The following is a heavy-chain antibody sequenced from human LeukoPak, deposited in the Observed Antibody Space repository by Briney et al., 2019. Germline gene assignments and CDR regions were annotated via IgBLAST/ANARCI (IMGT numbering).Heavy chain of an antibody. Sequence: GGSLRLSCAASGFTFSSYWMSWVRQAPGKGLVWVSRINSDGSSTSYADSVKGRFTISRDNAKNTLYLQMNSLRAEDTAIYYCARDSSHYLGSSDYWGQGTLVTVSS. CDR2: INSDGSST. J-gene: IGHJ4*02. CDR3: ARDSSHYLGSSDY. D-gene: IGHD6-6*01. V-gene: IGHV3-74*01. CDR1: GFTFSSYW.